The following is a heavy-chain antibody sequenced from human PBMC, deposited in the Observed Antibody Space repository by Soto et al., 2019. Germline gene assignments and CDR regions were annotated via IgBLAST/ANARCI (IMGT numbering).Heavy chain of an antibody. CDR3: ARRQSNGYNRYFDS. V-gene: IGHV1-69*06. CDR2: TIPTVGAG. D-gene: IGHD5-12*01. Sequence: VASVQVSCKASGGTFSSNPISWMRQAPGQGLEWVGGTIPTVGAGSYAQRFQGRVTITADKSTNTAYMELSNLRPEDTAVYYCARRQSNGYNRYFDSWGQGTLVTVSS. CDR1: GGTFSSNP. J-gene: IGHJ4*02.